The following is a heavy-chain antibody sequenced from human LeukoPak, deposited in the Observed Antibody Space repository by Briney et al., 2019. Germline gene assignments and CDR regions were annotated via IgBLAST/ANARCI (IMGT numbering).Heavy chain of an antibody. Sequence: GGSLRLSCAASDFTVSTNYMTWVRQAPGKGLEWVSIIYSGGSAFYADSVWGRFTISRDNSKRTLYLQMNRLRADDTAVYYCARAGDHYYGLDVWGQGTTVTVSS. CDR1: DFTVSTNY. D-gene: IGHD5-24*01. V-gene: IGHV3-66*01. J-gene: IGHJ6*02. CDR2: IYSGGSA. CDR3: ARAGDHYYGLDV.